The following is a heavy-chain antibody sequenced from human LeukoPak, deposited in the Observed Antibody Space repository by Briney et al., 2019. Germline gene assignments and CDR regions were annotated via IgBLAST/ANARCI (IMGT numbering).Heavy chain of an antibody. J-gene: IGHJ5*02. Sequence: GASVKVSCKTSGGTFSTYAINWVRQAPGQGLEWMGGIIPIFSTPKYAQKFQGRVTITTDESTTTAYMELSSLRPEDTAVYFCATIGYDSSAYPTWGQGTLVTVSS. CDR3: ATIGYDSSAYPT. D-gene: IGHD3-22*01. CDR2: IIPIFSTP. V-gene: IGHV1-69*05. CDR1: GGTFSTYA.